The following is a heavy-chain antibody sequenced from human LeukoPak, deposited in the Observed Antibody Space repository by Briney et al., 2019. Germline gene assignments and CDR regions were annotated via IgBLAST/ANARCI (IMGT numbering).Heavy chain of an antibody. CDR1: GFTFSSYS. CDR3: ARVEVTMVREINYYYMDV. CDR2: ISSSSSYI. J-gene: IGHJ6*03. V-gene: IGHV3-21*01. D-gene: IGHD3-10*01. Sequence: PGGSLRLSCAVSGFTFSSYSMNWVRRAPGKGLEWVSSISSSSSYIYYADSVKGRSTISRDNAKNSLYLQMNSLRAEDTAVYYCARVEVTMVREINYYYMDVWGKGTTVTISS.